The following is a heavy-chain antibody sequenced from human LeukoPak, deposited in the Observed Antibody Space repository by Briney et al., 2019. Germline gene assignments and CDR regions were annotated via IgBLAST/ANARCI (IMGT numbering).Heavy chain of an antibody. CDR1: GFTFSSYG. D-gene: IGHD4-17*01. J-gene: IGHJ3*02. V-gene: IGHV3-33*01. Sequence: GRSLRLSCAASGFTFSSYGMHWVRQAPGKGLEWVAVIWYDGSNKYYADSVKGRFTISRDNSKNTLYPQMNSLRAEDTAVYYWARDPTTAYAFDIWGQGTMVTVSS. CDR3: ARDPTTAYAFDI. CDR2: IWYDGSNK.